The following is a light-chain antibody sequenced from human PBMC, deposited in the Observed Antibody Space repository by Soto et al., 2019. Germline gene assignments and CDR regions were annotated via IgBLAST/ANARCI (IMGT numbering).Light chain of an antibody. V-gene: IGKV1-5*03. CDR1: QSMSSW. CDR2: RAS. J-gene: IGKJ3*01. CDR3: QQYKSSILT. Sequence: DIQMTQSPSTLSACVGDRVTSTCRASQSMSSWLAWYQQKRGKAPKLLIYRASNLESGVPSRFTGSGAGTEFTLTISSLQPDDFATYYCQQYKSSILTFGPGTKVDIK.